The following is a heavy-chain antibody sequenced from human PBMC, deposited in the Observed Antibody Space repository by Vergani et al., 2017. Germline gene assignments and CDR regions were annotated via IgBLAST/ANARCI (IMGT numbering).Heavy chain of an antibody. D-gene: IGHD6-25*01. CDR2: IVYSGTT. V-gene: IGHV4-31*11. CDR1: GGSISSGDHC. CDR3: ARVDTQVPATSHFYYMDV. Sequence: QVQLQESGPGVVKPSQTLSLTCAVSGGSISSGDHCWTWIRQRPGKGLEWIGYIVYSGTTYANPSLRSRLTISVDTSQNQFSLKLRSVTAADTAVYYCARVDTQVPATSHFYYMDVWGKGTTVVVSS. J-gene: IGHJ6*03.